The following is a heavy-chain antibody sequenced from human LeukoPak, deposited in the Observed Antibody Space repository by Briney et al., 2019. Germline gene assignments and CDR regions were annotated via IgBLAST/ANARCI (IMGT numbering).Heavy chain of an antibody. CDR1: GGTFSSYA. D-gene: IGHD3-3*01. J-gene: IGHJ5*02. CDR2: IIPIFGTA. Sequence: SVKVSCKASGGTFSSYAISWVRQAPGQGLEWMGGIIPIFGTANYAQKFQGRVMITADESTSTAYMELSSLRSEDTAVYYCASGESSYGYYRWFDPWGQGTLVTVSS. CDR3: ASGESSYGYYRWFDP. V-gene: IGHV1-69*13.